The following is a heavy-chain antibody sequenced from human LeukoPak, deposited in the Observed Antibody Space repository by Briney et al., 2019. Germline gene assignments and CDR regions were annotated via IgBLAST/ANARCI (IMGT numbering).Heavy chain of an antibody. CDR2: INTNTGNP. CDR3: ARGPERTRYYDSSGYQIDY. Sequence: ASVKVSCKASGYTFTTYIMNSVRQAPGQGLEWMGWINTNTGNPTYAQGFTGRFVFSLDTSVSTAYLQISSLKAEDTAVYYCARGPERTRYYDSSGYQIDYWGQGTPVTVSS. CDR1: GYTFTTYI. D-gene: IGHD3-22*01. J-gene: IGHJ4*02. V-gene: IGHV7-4-1*02.